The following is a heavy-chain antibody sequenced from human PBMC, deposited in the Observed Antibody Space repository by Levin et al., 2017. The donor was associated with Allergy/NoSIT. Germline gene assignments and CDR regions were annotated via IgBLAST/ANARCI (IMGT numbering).Heavy chain of an antibody. J-gene: IGHJ5*02. CDR2: INSDGSST. CDR1: GFTFSSYW. CDR3: ARGDNLVVGPAAISRKFDP. Sequence: GGSLRLSCAASGFTFSSYWMHWVRQAPGKGLVWVSRINSDGSSTSYADSMKGRFTISRDNAKNTLYLQMNSLRAEDTAVYYCARGDNLVVGPAAISRKFDPWGQGTLVTVSS. V-gene: IGHV3-74*01. D-gene: IGHD2-2*02.